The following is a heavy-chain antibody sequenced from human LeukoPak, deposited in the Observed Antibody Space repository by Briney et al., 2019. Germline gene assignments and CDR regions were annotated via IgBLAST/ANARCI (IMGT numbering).Heavy chain of an antibody. V-gene: IGHV3-30-3*01. J-gene: IGHJ4*02. CDR2: ITYDGSNK. Sequence: GRSLRLSCAASGFTFSSYAMHWVRQAPGKGLEWVAVITYDGSNKYYAYSVKGRFTTSRDNSKNTLYLQMNSLRAEDTAVYYCARDHYYGSVLDWWGQGTLVTVSS. CDR3: ARDHYYGSVLDW. D-gene: IGHD3-10*01. CDR1: GFTFSSYA.